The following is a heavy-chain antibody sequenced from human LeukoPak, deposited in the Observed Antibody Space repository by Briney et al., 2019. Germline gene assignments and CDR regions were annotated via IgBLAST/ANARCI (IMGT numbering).Heavy chain of an antibody. V-gene: IGHV3-30*04. D-gene: IGHD1-26*01. Sequence: GGSLRLSCAASGFTFSRYAMYWVRQAPGKGLEGVAVKSYDGRDEFYADSVKGRFTISRDNSKNTLYLQMNSLRPEDTAVYYCARDVRGGSDEEADYWGQGTLVTVSS. CDR1: GFTFSRYA. CDR2: KSYDGRDE. J-gene: IGHJ4*02. CDR3: ARDVRGGSDEEADY.